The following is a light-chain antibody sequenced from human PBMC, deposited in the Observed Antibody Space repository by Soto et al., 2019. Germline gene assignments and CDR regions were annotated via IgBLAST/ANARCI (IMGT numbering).Light chain of an antibody. CDR1: TSNIGAGYD. Sequence: QSVLTQPPSVSGAPGQRVTISCTGSTSNIGAGYDVHWYQQLPGKAPKLLIYGNTNRPSGVPARFSSSRSGPSASLAITGLQAEDEDDYYCQSYDSSLTASVFGGGTKLTVL. CDR3: QSYDSSLTASV. V-gene: IGLV1-40*01. J-gene: IGLJ3*02. CDR2: GNT.